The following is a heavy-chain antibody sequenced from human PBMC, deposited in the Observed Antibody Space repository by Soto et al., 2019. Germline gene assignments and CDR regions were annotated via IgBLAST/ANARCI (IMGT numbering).Heavy chain of an antibody. CDR1: GGSISSGGYY. J-gene: IGHJ4*02. Sequence: QVQLQESGPGLVKPSQTLSLTCTVSGGSISSGGYYWSWIRQHPGKGLEWIGYIYYSGSTYYNPSLKSRVTIPVATSKNQFSLKLSAVTAADTAVYYCARGVTMVRGVIHTPYFDYWGQGTLVTVSS. CDR2: IYYSGST. V-gene: IGHV4-31*03. D-gene: IGHD3-10*01. CDR3: ARGVTMVRGVIHTPYFDY.